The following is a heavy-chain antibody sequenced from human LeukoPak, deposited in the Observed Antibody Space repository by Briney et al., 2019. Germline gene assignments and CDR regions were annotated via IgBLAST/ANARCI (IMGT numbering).Heavy chain of an antibody. CDR1: GGSFSGYY. V-gene: IGHV4-34*01. Sequence: SETLSLTCAVYGGSFSGYYWSWIRQPPGKGLEWIGEINHSGSTNYNPSLKSRVTISVDTSKNQFSLKLSSVTAADTAVYYCARGRRQQLVGDCYYYYGMDVWGQGTTVTVSS. CDR3: ARGRRQQLVGDCYYYYGMDV. CDR2: INHSGST. J-gene: IGHJ6*02. D-gene: IGHD6-13*01.